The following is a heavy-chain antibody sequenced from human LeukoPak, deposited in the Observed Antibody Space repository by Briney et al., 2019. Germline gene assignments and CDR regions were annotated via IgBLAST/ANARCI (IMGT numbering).Heavy chain of an antibody. D-gene: IGHD6-13*01. V-gene: IGHV4-61*01. J-gene: IGHJ4*02. CDR2: IYYSGST. CDR3: ARSIAAAAGFDY. CDR1: GGSVSSGSYY. Sequence: SETRSLTCTVSGGSVSSGSYYWSWILQPPGKGLEWIGYIYYSGSTNYNPSLKSRVTISVDTSKNQFSLKLSSVTAADTAVYYCARSIAAAAGFDYWGQGTLVTVSS.